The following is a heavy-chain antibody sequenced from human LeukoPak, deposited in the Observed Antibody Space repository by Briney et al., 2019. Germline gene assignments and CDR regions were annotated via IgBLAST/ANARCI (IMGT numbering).Heavy chain of an antibody. CDR3: ARLHYDFWSGYYGDNWFDP. V-gene: IGHV1-8*03. CDR2: MNPNSGNT. J-gene: IGHJ5*02. D-gene: IGHD3-3*01. Sequence: ASVKVSCKASGYTFTSYDINWVRQATGQGLEWMGWMNPNSGNTGYAQKFQGRVTITRNTSIRTAYMELSSLRSEDTAVYYCARLHYDFWSGYYGDNWFDPWGQGTLVTVSS. CDR1: GYTFTSYD.